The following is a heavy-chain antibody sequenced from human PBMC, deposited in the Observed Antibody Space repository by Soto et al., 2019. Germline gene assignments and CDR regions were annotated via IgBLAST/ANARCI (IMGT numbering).Heavy chain of an antibody. J-gene: IGHJ6*02. CDR3: ARFSSSGLYYYFGMEV. V-gene: IGHV4-4*02. Sequence: SETLSLTCAVSGFSISNNNWWTWVRQPPGKGLEWVWDIYHTGITNYSPSLKIRVTISVDNSKNQFSLRLTSVTAADTAVYYCARFSSSGLYYYFGMEVWGQGTTVTGSS. CDR2: IYHTGIT. CDR1: GFSISNNNW. D-gene: IGHD6-13*01.